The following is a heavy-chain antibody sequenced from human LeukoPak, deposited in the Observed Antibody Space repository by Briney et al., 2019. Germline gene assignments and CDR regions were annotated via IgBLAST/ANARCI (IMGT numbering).Heavy chain of an antibody. CDR2: ISWNSGSI. CDR3: ARQRRYCSGDNCYQRTFDY. CDR1: GFTFDDYA. J-gene: IGHJ4*02. Sequence: GRSLRLSCAASGFTFDDYAMHRVRQAPGKGLEWVSGISWNSGSIGYADSVKGRFTISRDNAKNSLYLQMNSLRAEDTAVYYCARQRRYCSGDNCYQRTFDYWGQGTLVTVSS. D-gene: IGHD2-15*01. V-gene: IGHV3-9*01.